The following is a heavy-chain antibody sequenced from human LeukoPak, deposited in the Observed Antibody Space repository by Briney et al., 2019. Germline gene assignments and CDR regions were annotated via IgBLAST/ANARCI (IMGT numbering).Heavy chain of an antibody. J-gene: IGHJ4*02. CDR3: ARDSAHIVVVIAILDY. CDR1: GFTFSSYA. CDR2: ISYDGSNE. D-gene: IGHD2-21*01. Sequence: GGSLRLSCAASGFTFSSYAMHWLRQAPGKGLEWVAVISYDGSNEYYADSVKGRFTISRDNSKNTLYLQMNSLRAEDTAVYYCARDSAHIVVVIAILDYWGQGTLVTVSS. V-gene: IGHV3-30-3*01.